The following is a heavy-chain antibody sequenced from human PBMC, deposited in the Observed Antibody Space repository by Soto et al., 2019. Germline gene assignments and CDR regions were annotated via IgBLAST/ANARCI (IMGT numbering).Heavy chain of an antibody. Sequence: PSETLSLTCTVSGCSISRYYWSWLRQPPGKGLEWIGYIYYSASTNYNPSLKSRVTISVATSKSQFSLKLTSVTVADTAVYYCASYRGALYFESWGPGILVTVSA. CDR2: IYYSAST. J-gene: IGHJ4*02. V-gene: IGHV4-59*01. D-gene: IGHD3-16*01. CDR3: ASYRGALYFES. CDR1: GCSISRYY.